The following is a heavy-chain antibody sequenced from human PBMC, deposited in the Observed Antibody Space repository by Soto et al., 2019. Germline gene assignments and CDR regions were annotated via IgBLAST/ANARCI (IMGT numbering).Heavy chain of an antibody. V-gene: IGHV3-7*05. CDR1: RFTFSSYW. CDR3: ARANYYGSPGDFDY. D-gene: IGHD3-10*01. J-gene: IGHJ4*02. CDR2: IKQDGSEK. Sequence: AGSLRLSCAASRFTFSSYWMSWVRQAPGKGLEWVANIKQDGSEKYYVDSVKGRFTISRDNAKNSLYLQMNSLRAEDTAVYYCARANYYGSPGDFDYWGQGTLVTVSS.